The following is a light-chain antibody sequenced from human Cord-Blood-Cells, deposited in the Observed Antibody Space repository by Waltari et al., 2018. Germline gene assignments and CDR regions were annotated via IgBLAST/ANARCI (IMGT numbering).Light chain of an antibody. CDR3: QQSYSTPFT. Sequence: DLQMTQSPSSLSASVGDIVTITCRASQSISSYLNWYQQKPGKAPKLLIYAASSLQSGVPSRFSGSGSGTDFTLTISSLQPEDFATYYCQQSYSTPFTFGPGTKVDIK. CDR1: QSISSY. V-gene: IGKV1-39*01. CDR2: AAS. J-gene: IGKJ3*01.